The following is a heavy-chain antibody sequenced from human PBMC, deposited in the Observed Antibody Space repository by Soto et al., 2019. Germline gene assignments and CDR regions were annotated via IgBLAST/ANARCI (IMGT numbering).Heavy chain of an antibody. CDR2: IYYSGST. Sequence: SETLSLTCTVSGGSISSYYWSWIRQPPGKGLEWIGYIYYSGSTNYNPSLKSRVTISVDTSKNQFSLKLSSVTAADTAVYYCAKSSGWPAEYFQHWGQGTLVTVSS. J-gene: IGHJ1*01. D-gene: IGHD6-19*01. CDR1: GGSISSYY. V-gene: IGHV4-59*01. CDR3: AKSSGWPAEYFQH.